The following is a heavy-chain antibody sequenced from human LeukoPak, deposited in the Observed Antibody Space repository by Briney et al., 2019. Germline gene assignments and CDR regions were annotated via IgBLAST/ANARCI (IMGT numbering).Heavy chain of an antibody. CDR3: ARAGTVTTNHDAFDI. Sequence: GGSLRLSCAASGFTFSSYAMHWVRQAPGKGLEWVAVISCDGSNKYYADSVKGRFTISRDNSKNTLYLQMNSLRAEDTAVYYCARAGTVTTNHDAFDIWGQGTMVTVSS. D-gene: IGHD4-17*01. J-gene: IGHJ3*02. V-gene: IGHV3-30*04. CDR2: ISCDGSNK. CDR1: GFTFSSYA.